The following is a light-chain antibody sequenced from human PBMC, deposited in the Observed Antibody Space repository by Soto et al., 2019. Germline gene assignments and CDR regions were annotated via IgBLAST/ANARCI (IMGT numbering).Light chain of an antibody. Sequence: QSALNQPPSASGSPGQSVTILCTGTSSDVGGYNHVSWYQQYPGKAPKLMISEVNKRPSGVPDRFSGSKSGNTASLTVSGLQAEDEADYYCQSYAGSNNYVFGTGTKVTVL. CDR1: SSDVGGYNH. V-gene: IGLV2-8*01. J-gene: IGLJ1*01. CDR3: QSYAGSNNYV. CDR2: EVN.